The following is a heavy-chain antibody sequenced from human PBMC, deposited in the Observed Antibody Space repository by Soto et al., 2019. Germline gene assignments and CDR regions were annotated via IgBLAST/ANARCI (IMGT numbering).Heavy chain of an antibody. CDR3: ARVPPINMNTFGGFVVEFDP. D-gene: IGHD3-16*02. Sequence: QVQLVQSGAEVKKPGASVKVSCKVSGYTFTTYDISWVRQAPGLGLEWMGWINPENNNANYAQKFEGRLTMTTDTSTSTAYMILRSLRSDDTALYYCARVPPINMNTFGGFVVEFDPWGQGTLVTVSS. J-gene: IGHJ5*02. V-gene: IGHV1-18*01. CDR1: GYTFTTYD. CDR2: INPENNNA.